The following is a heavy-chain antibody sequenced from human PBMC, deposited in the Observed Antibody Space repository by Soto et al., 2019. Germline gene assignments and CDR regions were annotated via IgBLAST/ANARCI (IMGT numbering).Heavy chain of an antibody. J-gene: IGHJ4*02. D-gene: IGHD3-10*01. Sequence: SETLSLTCTVSGGSISSGDDYWSWIRQPPGKGLEWIGYIYYSGSTYYNPSLKSRVTISVDTSKTQFSLKLSSVTAADTAVYYCARVITMVRGDKFDYWGQGTLVTVSS. V-gene: IGHV4-30-4*01. CDR3: ARVITMVRGDKFDY. CDR2: IYYSGST. CDR1: GGSISSGDDY.